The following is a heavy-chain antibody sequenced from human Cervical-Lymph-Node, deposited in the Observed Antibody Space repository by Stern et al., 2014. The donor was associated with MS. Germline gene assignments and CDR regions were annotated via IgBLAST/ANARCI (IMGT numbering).Heavy chain of an antibody. V-gene: IGHV1-69*01. Sequence: VQLVESGAEVKKPGSSVRVSCKASGDTLNNSAFSWVRQAPGQGLEWMGGIIPIFGTANYAQNFQGRVTITADESTKTAYMELSSLRSDDTAVYYCARDSDILFAMDVWGQGTTVTVSS. J-gene: IGHJ6*02. CDR1: GDTLNNSA. CDR3: ARDSDILFAMDV. D-gene: IGHD2-15*01. CDR2: IIPIFGTA.